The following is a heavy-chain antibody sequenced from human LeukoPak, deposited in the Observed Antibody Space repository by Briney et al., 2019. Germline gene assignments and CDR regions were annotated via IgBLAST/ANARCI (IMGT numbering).Heavy chain of an antibody. D-gene: IGHD6-13*01. Sequence: GGSLRLSCAASGFTFSSHAMNWVRQAPGEGLEWVSSISSNINYIQYADSVKGRFTISRDNAKNSLYLQMNSLRAEDTAVYYCARRNSGYSSSWYFNDYWGQGTLVTVSS. V-gene: IGHV3-21*01. CDR2: ISSNINYI. CDR3: ARRNSGYSSSWYFNDY. CDR1: GFTFSSHA. J-gene: IGHJ4*02.